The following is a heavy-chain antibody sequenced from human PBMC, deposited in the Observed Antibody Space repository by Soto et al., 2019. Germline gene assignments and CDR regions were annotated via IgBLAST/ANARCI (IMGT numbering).Heavy chain of an antibody. CDR2: ISGSGGST. CDR3: AKVVVVVAATVGYFQH. J-gene: IGHJ1*01. CDR1: GFTFSSYA. D-gene: IGHD2-15*01. V-gene: IGHV3-23*01. Sequence: EVQLLESGGGLVQPGGSLRLSCAASGFTFSSYAMSWVRQAPGKGLEWVSAISGSGGSTYYADSVKGRFTISRDNYKNTLYLQMNSLRAEDTAVYYCAKVVVVVAATVGYFQHWGQGTLVTVSS.